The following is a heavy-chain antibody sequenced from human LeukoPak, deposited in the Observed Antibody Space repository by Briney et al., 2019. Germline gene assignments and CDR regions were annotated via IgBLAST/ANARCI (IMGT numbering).Heavy chain of an antibody. CDR2: ISSSSSTI. CDR3: ARLSSGYYPFYYYYYMDV. Sequence: AGGSLRLSCAASGFTFSSYSMNWVRQAPGKGLEWVSYISSSSSTIYYADSVKGRFTISRDNDKNSLYLQMNSLRAEDTAVYYCARLSSGYYPFYYYYYMDVWGKGTTVTVSS. D-gene: IGHD3-22*01. J-gene: IGHJ6*03. V-gene: IGHV3-48*04. CDR1: GFTFSSYS.